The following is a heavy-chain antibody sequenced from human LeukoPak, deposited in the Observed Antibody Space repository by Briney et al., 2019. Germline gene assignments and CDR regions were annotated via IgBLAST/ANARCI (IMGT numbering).Heavy chain of an antibody. CDR3: ATDSFGGDWFDP. D-gene: IGHD3-16*01. J-gene: IGHJ5*02. V-gene: IGHV1-69-2*01. CDR1: VHTFTDYY. CDR2: IDPEDGEI. Sequence: ASVTLSFTSSVHTFTDYYIHWVQQAPGKGLEWLGRIDPEDGEIIYAEKFQGRVTITAGTSTDTAYMSLSSLRSEDTAVYYCATDSFGGDWFDPWGQGTLVTVSS.